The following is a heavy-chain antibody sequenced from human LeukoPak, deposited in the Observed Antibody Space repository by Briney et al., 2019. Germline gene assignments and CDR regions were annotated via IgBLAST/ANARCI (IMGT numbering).Heavy chain of an antibody. V-gene: IGHV3-30*04. D-gene: IGHD6-13*01. CDR2: ISYDGSNK. CDR1: GFTFSSYA. J-gene: IGHJ6*03. CDR3: AKDSGESSWYSGFRLFYYYYYYMDV. Sequence: QPGRSLRLSCAASGFTFSSYAMHWVRQAPGKGLEWVAVISYDGSNKYYADSVKGRFTISRDNSKNTLYLQMNSRRSEDTAVYYCAKDSGESSWYSGFRLFYYYYYYMDVWGKGTTVTVSS.